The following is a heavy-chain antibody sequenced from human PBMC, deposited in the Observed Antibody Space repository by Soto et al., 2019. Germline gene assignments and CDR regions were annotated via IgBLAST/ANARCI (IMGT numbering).Heavy chain of an antibody. D-gene: IGHD3-10*01. CDR2: IYYTGRA. V-gene: IGHV4-31*03. J-gene: IGHJ6*02. CDR3: ARDLRRFGELQDV. CDR1: GHSISGGYY. Sequence: QVQLQESGPGLVKPSQTLSLICNVSGHSISGGYYWSWIRQYPGKGLEWIGNIYYTGRADYNPSLKSRVTISVDTSKNQFSLKVTSVTAADTAVYYCARDLRRFGELQDVRGPGTTVTVSS.